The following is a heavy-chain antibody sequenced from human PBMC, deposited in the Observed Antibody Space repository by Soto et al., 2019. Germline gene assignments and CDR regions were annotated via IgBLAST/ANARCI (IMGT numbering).Heavy chain of an antibody. J-gene: IGHJ4*02. CDR2: INAGNGNT. CDR1: GYTFTGYA. V-gene: IGHV1-3*05. D-gene: IGHD6-19*01. Sequence: QVQLVQSGAEEKKPGASVKVSCTASGYTFTGYAMHWVRQASGQRLEWMGWINAGNGNTKYSQKFQGRVTITRDTSASTAYMELSSLRSEDTAVYYCARAVAVPADFDYWGQGTLVTVSS. CDR3: ARAVAVPADFDY.